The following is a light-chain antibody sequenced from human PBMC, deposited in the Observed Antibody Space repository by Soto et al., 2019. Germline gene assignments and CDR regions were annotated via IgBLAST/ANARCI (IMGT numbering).Light chain of an antibody. Sequence: DIVMTQSPASLSVSPVESVTLSCRASQSVASNLAWYQQKPGQAPRLLIYGTSTRATGVPDRFSGSGSGTDFTLTISSLQAADFAVYHCQHYNNWPITFGQGTRLEI. CDR3: QHYNNWPIT. J-gene: IGKJ5*01. V-gene: IGKV3-15*01. CDR1: QSVASN. CDR2: GTS.